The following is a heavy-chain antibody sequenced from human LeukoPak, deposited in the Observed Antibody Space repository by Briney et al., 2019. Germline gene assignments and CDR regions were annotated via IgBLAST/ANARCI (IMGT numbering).Heavy chain of an antibody. CDR3: AKGSKAVLFTRDYYMDV. J-gene: IGHJ6*03. CDR2: INSDGSRA. D-gene: IGHD6-19*01. V-gene: IGHV3-74*01. CDR1: GFTFSNYW. Sequence: PGGSLRLSCAGSGFTFSNYWMHWVRQPPGKGLVWVSRINSDGSRASYADSVKGRFTISRDNAKNTLYLQMNSLRAEDTAVYYCAKGSKAVLFTRDYYMDVWGKGTTVTIS.